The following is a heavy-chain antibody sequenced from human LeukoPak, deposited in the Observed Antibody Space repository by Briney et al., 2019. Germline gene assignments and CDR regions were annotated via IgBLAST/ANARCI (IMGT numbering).Heavy chain of an antibody. CDR2: IYTSGST. J-gene: IGHJ6*03. CDR1: GDSISSYY. D-gene: IGHD5-18*01. V-gene: IGHV4-4*07. Sequence: MSSETLSLTCTVSGDSISSYYWSWIRQPAGKGLEWIGRIYTSGSTNYNPSLKSRVTISVDTSKNQFSLKLSSVTAADTAVYYCGRDRIAGYGLYYYYYYMDVWGKGTTVTISS. CDR3: GRDRIAGYGLYYYYYYMDV.